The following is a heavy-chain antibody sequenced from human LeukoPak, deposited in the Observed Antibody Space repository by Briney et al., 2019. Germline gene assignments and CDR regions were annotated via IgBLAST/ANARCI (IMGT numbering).Heavy chain of an antibody. D-gene: IGHD3-22*01. Sequence: GALRLSCAASGFTFSSYGMHWVRQAPGKGLEWVAVIWYDGSNKYYADSVKGRFTISRDNSKNTLYLQMNSLRAEDTAVYYCAKDYDSSGYYYGMDVWGQGTTVTVSS. CDR3: AKDYDSSGYYYGMDV. J-gene: IGHJ6*02. V-gene: IGHV3-33*06. CDR2: IWYDGSNK. CDR1: GFTFSSYG.